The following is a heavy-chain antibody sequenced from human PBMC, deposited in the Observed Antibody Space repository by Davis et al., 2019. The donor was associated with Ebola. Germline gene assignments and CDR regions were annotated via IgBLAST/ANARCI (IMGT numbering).Heavy chain of an antibody. V-gene: IGHV5-51*01. CDR2: IYPGDYGT. Sequence: WGSPKTPRKGSGYSFPSYSLGWVRQIPGKGLVWTGIIYPGDYGTRYSPSFQGQVTISADKSISTAYLQWSSLKASDTAMYYCSRPNLHSSGWYGAFDIWGQGTMVTVSS. CDR1: GYSFPSYS. J-gene: IGHJ3*02. D-gene: IGHD6-19*01. CDR3: SRPNLHSSGWYGAFDI.